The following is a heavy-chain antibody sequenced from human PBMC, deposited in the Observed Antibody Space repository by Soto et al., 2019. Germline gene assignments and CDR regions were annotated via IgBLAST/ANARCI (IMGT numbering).Heavy chain of an antibody. D-gene: IGHD3-10*01. J-gene: IGHJ6*02. CDR2: VYVSAYT. V-gene: IGHV4-59*01. CDR3: ASSAGHPGDFFYYNGMDV. Sequence: SETLALTSTVSGASIRSYYWHWIRQPPGNALVWIGHVYVSAYTRYNPSLQTRVTISVDTSKSQFYLRLKSVTAADTAVYYCASSAGHPGDFFYYNGMDVWGLGTTVTASS. CDR1: GASIRSYY.